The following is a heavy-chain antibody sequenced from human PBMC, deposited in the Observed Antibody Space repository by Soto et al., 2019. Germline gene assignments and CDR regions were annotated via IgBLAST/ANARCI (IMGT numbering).Heavy chain of an antibody. D-gene: IGHD2-8*01. Sequence: SQTLSLTCASSGGSVSTNSATWDWIRTSPSRGLEWLGRTYYRSNWYTDYAVSVKGRITISPDTSNNQLSLQLNSVTPDDTAVYYCARLIGNSWLDSWGQGTLVTVSS. J-gene: IGHJ5*01. CDR1: GGSVSTNSAT. CDR2: TYYRSNWYT. CDR3: ARLIGNSWLDS. V-gene: IGHV6-1*01.